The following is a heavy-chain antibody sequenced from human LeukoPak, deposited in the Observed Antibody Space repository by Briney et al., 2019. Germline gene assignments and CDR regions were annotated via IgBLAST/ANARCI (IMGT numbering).Heavy chain of an antibody. Sequence: SETLSLTCTVSGGSISSYYWSWIRQPPGKGLEWIGYIYYSGSTNYNPSLKSRVTISVDTSKNQFSLKLCSVTAADTAVYYCARDRSSGWYGKYYFDYWGQGTLVTVSS. J-gene: IGHJ4*02. CDR3: ARDRSSGWYGKYYFDY. CDR1: GGSISSYY. D-gene: IGHD6-19*01. CDR2: IYYSGST. V-gene: IGHV4-59*01.